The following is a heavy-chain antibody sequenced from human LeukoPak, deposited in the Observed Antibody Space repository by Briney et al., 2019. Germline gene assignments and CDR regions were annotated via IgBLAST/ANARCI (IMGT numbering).Heavy chain of an antibody. V-gene: IGHV6-1*01. CDR3: ARGLEEGYCTNGVCLGDGYYYYMDV. Sequence: SQTLSLTCAISGDSVSSNSAAWNWIRQSPSRGLEWLGRTYYRSKWYNDYAVSVKSRITINPDTSKNQFSLQLNSVTPEDTAVYYCARGLEEGYCTNGVCLGDGYYYYMDVWGKGTTVTVSS. J-gene: IGHJ6*03. CDR1: GDSVSSNSAA. CDR2: TYYRSKWYN. D-gene: IGHD2-8*01.